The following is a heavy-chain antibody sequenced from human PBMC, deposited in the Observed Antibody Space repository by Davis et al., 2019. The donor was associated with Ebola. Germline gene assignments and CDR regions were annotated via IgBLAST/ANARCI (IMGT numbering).Heavy chain of an antibody. Sequence: GALKISCAASGFIFSGYSMNWVRQAPGKGLEWVSYISSSSSTIYYADSVKGRFTISRDNAKNSLYLQMNSLRDEDTAVYYCARLPWNYGGWFDPWGQGTLVTVSS. J-gene: IGHJ5*02. V-gene: IGHV3-48*02. CDR1: GFIFSGYS. CDR2: ISSSSSTI. CDR3: ARLPWNYGGWFDP. D-gene: IGHD1-7*01.